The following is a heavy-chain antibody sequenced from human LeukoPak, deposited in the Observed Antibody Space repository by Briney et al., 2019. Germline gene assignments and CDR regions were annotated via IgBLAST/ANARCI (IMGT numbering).Heavy chain of an antibody. CDR3: AKPDTETDIVVVVAAPPPFDY. CDR1: GFNFRNYG. J-gene: IGHJ4*02. D-gene: IGHD2-15*01. V-gene: IGHV3-30*18. CDR2: ISYDGSNK. Sequence: GKSLRLSCAASGFNFRNYGMHWVRQAPGKGLEWVAVISYDGSNKYYADSVKGRFTISRDNSKNTLYLQMNSLRAEDTAVYYCAKPDTETDIVVVVAAPPPFDYWGQGTLVTVSS.